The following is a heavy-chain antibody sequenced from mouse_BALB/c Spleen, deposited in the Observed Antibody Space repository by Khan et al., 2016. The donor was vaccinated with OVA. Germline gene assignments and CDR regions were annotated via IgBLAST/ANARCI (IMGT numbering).Heavy chain of an antibody. Sequence: QVQLKESGPGLVAPSQSLSLTCTISGFSLTNYGVHWVRQPPGQGLEWLVLMWTDGSTTYNSALNSRLTISKDNSKSQVFLKMNSLQTDDTAMYFCARQPYYHYNIMDYWGQGTSVTVSS. CDR2: MWTDGST. V-gene: IGHV2-6-1*01. CDR3: ARQPYYHYNIMDY. CDR1: GFSLTNYG. J-gene: IGHJ4*01. D-gene: IGHD2-4*01.